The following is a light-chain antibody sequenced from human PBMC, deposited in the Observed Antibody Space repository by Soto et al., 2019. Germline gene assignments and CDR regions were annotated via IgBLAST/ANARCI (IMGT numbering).Light chain of an antibody. Sequence: EIVMTQSPATLSVSPGERATLSCRASQSVSSNLAWYQQKPDQAPRLLIYGASTRATGIPARFSGSGSGTEFTLTISSLQSEDFAVYYCQQYNNWPPGFGQGTKLEIK. J-gene: IGKJ2*03. CDR1: QSVSSN. CDR2: GAS. CDR3: QQYNNWPPG. V-gene: IGKV3-15*01.